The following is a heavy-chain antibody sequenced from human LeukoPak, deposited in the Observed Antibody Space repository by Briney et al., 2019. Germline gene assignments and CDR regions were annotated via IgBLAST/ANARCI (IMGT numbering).Heavy chain of an antibody. CDR1: GFTFDDYA. D-gene: IGHD3-10*01. J-gene: IGHJ4*02. Sequence: GGSLTLSCAASGFTFDDYAMLWLRQAPGKGLERVSGISWNRCSIVYAVREKGRFTISRDNAKNSLYLQMNSLRAEDMALYYCAKDKGYGSGSYNYFDYWGQGTLVTVSS. V-gene: IGHV3-9*03. CDR3: AKDKGYGSGSYNYFDY. CDR2: ISWNRCSI.